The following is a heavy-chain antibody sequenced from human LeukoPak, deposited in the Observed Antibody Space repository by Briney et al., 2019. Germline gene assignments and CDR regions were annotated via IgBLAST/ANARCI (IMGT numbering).Heavy chain of an antibody. Sequence: GGSLRLSCAASGFTFSSYAMSWVRQAPGKGLEWVSAISGSGGSTYYADSVKGRFTISRDNSKNTLYLQMNSLRAEDTAVYYCAKDVMERGYCSGGSCWVFDYWGQGTLVTVSS. J-gene: IGHJ4*02. CDR1: GFTFSSYA. D-gene: IGHD2-15*01. CDR2: ISGSGGST. V-gene: IGHV3-23*01. CDR3: AKDVMERGYCSGGSCWVFDY.